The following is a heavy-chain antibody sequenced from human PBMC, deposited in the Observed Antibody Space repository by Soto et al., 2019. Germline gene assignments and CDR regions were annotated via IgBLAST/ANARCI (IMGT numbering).Heavy chain of an antibody. D-gene: IGHD6-19*01. CDR2: IRGSGGST. V-gene: IGHV3-23*01. J-gene: IGHJ2*01. Sequence: EVQLLESGGGLVQPGGPRRLSCEASGFTFSSNPRSWVAQAPGKGLEWVSAIRGSGGSTYYADSVKGRFTISRDNSKNTLYLQMNSLRAEDTAVYYCAKDYSIAVAGTFWYFDLWGRGTLVTVSS. CDR3: AKDYSIAVAGTFWYFDL. CDR1: GFTFSSNP.